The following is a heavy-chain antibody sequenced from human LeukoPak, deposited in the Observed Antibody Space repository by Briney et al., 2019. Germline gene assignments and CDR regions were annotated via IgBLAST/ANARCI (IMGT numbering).Heavy chain of an antibody. J-gene: IGHJ4*02. CDR1: GFTLSSYA. CDR2: ISASGGST. Sequence: GGSLRLSCAASGFTLSSYAMSWVRQAPGKGLVWVSSISASGGSTNYADSVKGRFTISRDNAKNSLYLQMNSLRAEDTAVYYCARDAVGATDYWGQGTLVTVSS. CDR3: ARDAVGATDY. V-gene: IGHV3-23*01. D-gene: IGHD1-26*01.